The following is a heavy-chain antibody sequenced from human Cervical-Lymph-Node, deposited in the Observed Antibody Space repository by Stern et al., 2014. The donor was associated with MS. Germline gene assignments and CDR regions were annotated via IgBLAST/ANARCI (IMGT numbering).Heavy chain of an antibody. CDR2: ISGGSRRT. D-gene: IGHD5/OR15-5a*01. J-gene: IGHJ4*02. Sequence: EVQLLESGGGVEQPGGSLRLSCAASGFTFSDYAMHWVRQAPGKGLQWVSTISGGSRRTYYADSMKRRFTISRDNSKNTMYLQMFSLRAEDTAVYYCVKEEGVYTSPYYFDTWGQGTLVTVSS. V-gene: IGHV3-23*01. CDR3: VKEEGVYTSPYYFDT. CDR1: GFTFSDYA.